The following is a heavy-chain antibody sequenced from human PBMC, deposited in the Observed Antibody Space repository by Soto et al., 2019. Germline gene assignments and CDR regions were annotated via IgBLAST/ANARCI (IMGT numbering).Heavy chain of an antibody. J-gene: IGHJ5*02. CDR3: ARGWRIAVAGTVSNWFDP. CDR1: GGSFSGYY. D-gene: IGHD6-19*01. Sequence: PSETLSLTCAVYGGSFSGYYWSWIRQPPGKGLEWIGEINHSGSTNYNPSLKSRVTISVDTSKNQFSLRLSSVTAADTAVYYCARGWRIAVAGTVSNWFDPWGQGTLVTVSS. V-gene: IGHV4-34*01. CDR2: INHSGST.